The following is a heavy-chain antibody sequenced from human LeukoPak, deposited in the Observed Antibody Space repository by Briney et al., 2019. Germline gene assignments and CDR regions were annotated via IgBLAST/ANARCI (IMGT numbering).Heavy chain of an antibody. CDR1: GFTFSDAW. CDR2: IKSKSDGGTT. J-gene: IGHJ4*02. D-gene: IGHD3-22*01. CDR3: TTDWYYYDSSGYYPIF. V-gene: IGHV3-15*01. Sequence: GGSLGLSCAASGFTFSDAWMSWVRQAPGKGLEWVGRIKSKSDGGTTDCAAPVKGRFTISRDDSKNTLYLQMNSLKTEDIAVYYCTTDWYYYDSSGYYPIFWGQGTLVTVSS.